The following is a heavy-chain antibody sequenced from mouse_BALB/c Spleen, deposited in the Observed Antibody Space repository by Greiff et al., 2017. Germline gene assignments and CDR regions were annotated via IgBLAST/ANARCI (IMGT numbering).Heavy chain of an antibody. CDR3: AIHPLGGLAWFAY. Sequence: EVQVVESGGGLVKPGGSLKLSCAASGFAFSSYDMSWVRQTPEKRLEWVAYISSGGGSTYYPDTVKGRFTISRDNAKNTLYLQMSSLKSEDTAMYYCAIHPLGGLAWFAYWGQGTLVTVSA. D-gene: IGHD3-1*01. V-gene: IGHV5-12-1*01. J-gene: IGHJ3*01. CDR2: ISSGGGST. CDR1: GFAFSSYD.